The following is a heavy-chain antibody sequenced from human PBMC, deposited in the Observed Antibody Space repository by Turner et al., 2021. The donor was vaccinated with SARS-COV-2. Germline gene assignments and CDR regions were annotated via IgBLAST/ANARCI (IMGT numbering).Heavy chain of an antibody. V-gene: IGHV3-21*01. CDR3: AKVRVDVSKRSDAFDI. D-gene: IGHD5-12*01. CDR2: ISSSGKNV. CDR1: GFAFNIYR. J-gene: IGHJ3*02. Sequence: EVQVVESGGGLVKPGGSLRLSCAASGFAFNIYRMNWVRQAPGKGLEWVSAISSSGKNVYYADSVKGRFTISRDNAKSSLYLQMNSLRVEDTALYYCAKVRVDVSKRSDAFDIWGQGTMVTVSS.